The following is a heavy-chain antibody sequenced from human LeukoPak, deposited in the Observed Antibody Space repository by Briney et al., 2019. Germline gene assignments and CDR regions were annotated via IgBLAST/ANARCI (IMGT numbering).Heavy chain of an antibody. CDR2: ISGSGDST. J-gene: IGHJ6*03. V-gene: IGHV3-23*01. Sequence: QPGGSLRLSCAASGFTFGSYAMTWVRQAPGKGLERVSGISGSGDSTYYADSVKGRFTISRDNSKKTLYLQMNSLRAEDTAVYYCAKEPRYSSSNYYYYYMDVWGKGTTVTVPS. CDR3: AKEPRYSSSNYYYYYMDV. CDR1: GFTFGSYA. D-gene: IGHD6-19*01.